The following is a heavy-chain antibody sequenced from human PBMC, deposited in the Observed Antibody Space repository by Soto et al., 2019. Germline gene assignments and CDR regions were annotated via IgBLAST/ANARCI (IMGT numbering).Heavy chain of an antibody. J-gene: IGHJ5*02. V-gene: IGHV1-18*01. CDR1: RYTFTSYG. CDR3: ARVRGYSSSWYGGIAVAGLNWFDP. CDR2: ISAYSGNT. Sequence: SVKVSFKASRYTFTSYGISWVRQAPGQGREWMGWISAYSGNTNYAQKLQGRVTMTTDTSTSTAYMELRSLRSDDTAVYYCARVRGYSSSWYGGIAVAGLNWFDPWGQGTLVTVSS. D-gene: IGHD6-13*01.